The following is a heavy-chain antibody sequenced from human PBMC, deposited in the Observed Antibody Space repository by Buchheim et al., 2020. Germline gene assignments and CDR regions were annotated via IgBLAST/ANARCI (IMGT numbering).Heavy chain of an antibody. D-gene: IGHD1-14*01. CDR2: IHQRGST. CDR1: GGSFSDYY. J-gene: IGHJ4*02. CDR3: ARGPGARRTLDY. Sequence: QVQLQQWGAGLLKPSETLSLTCAVYGGSFSDYYWNWIRQLPEKGLEWIGEIHQRGSTKYNPSLKSRATMSVDASKNQFSLRGTSVTAADTAVYYCARGPGARRTLDYWGQGTL. V-gene: IGHV4-34*01.